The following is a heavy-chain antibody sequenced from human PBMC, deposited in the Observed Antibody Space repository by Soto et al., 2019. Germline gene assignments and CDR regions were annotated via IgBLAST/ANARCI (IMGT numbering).Heavy chain of an antibody. J-gene: IGHJ6*02. Sequence: NPSETLSLTCTVSGGSISSSSYYWGWIRQPPGKGLEWIGSIYYSGSTYYNPSLKSRVTISVDTSKNQFSLKLSSVTAADTAVYYCASGDCSGGSCYSPFGYYYYYGMDVWGQGTTVTVSS. CDR1: GGSISSSSYY. CDR3: ASGDCSGGSCYSPFGYYYYYGMDV. D-gene: IGHD2-15*01. V-gene: IGHV4-39*01. CDR2: IYYSGST.